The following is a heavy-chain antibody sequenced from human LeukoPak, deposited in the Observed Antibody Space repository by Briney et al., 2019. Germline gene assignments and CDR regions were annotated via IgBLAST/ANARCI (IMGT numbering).Heavy chain of an antibody. D-gene: IGHD4-11*01. J-gene: IGHJ4*02. Sequence: PSETLSLTCTVSGGSISSYYWSWIRQPPGKGLEWIGYIYYSGSTYYNPSLKSRVTISVDTSKNQFSLKLSSVTAADTAVYYCAWLNSDYRDYWGQGTLVTVSS. CDR3: AWLNSDYRDY. CDR1: GGSISSYY. CDR2: IYYSGST. V-gene: IGHV4-59*06.